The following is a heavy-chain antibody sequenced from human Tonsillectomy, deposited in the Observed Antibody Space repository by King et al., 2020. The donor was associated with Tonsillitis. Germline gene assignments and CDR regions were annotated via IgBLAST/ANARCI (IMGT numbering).Heavy chain of an antibody. D-gene: IGHD3-22*01. CDR1: GFSLSTLGVG. CDR3: THRQYYDSSDYPFGAFDY. J-gene: IGHJ4*02. Sequence: TLKESGPTLVKPTQTLTLTCTFSGFSLSTLGVGVGWIRQPPGKALEWLALVYLVDDKRYSPSLRSRLTITKDSSQNQVVLTMTNVDPVDTATYFCTHRQYYDSSDYPFGAFDYWGRGTLVTVSS. V-gene: IGHV2-5*02. CDR2: VYLVDDK.